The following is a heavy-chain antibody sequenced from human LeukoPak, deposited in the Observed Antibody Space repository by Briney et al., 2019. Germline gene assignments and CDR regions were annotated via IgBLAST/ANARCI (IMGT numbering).Heavy chain of an antibody. CDR1: GFTFSSYG. CDR2: ISYDGSNK. Sequence: PGGSLRLSCAASGFTFSSYGMHWVRQAPGKGLEWVAVISYDGSNKYYADSVKGRFTISRDNSKNTLYLQMNSLRAEDTAVYYCAKAGHLYYYDSSGYDYWGQGTLVTVSS. CDR3: AKAGHLYYYDSSGYDY. J-gene: IGHJ4*02. V-gene: IGHV3-30*18. D-gene: IGHD3-22*01.